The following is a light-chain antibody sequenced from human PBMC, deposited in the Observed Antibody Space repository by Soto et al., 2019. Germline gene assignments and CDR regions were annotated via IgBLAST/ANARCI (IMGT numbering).Light chain of an antibody. Sequence: QSVLTQPPSVSGAPGQRVTISCTGSSSNIGAGYDVHWYQQLPGTAPKLLIYGNSNRPSGVPDRFSGSKPGTSASLAITGLQAEDEADYYCQSYDSSLSDSVVFGGGTKLTVL. J-gene: IGLJ2*01. V-gene: IGLV1-40*01. CDR3: QSYDSSLSDSVV. CDR1: SSNIGAGYD. CDR2: GNS.